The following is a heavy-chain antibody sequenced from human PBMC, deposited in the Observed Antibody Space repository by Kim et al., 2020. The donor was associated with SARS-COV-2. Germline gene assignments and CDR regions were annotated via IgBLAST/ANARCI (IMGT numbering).Heavy chain of an antibody. Sequence: ADSVKGRFTISRDNSKNTLYLQMNSLRAEDTAVYYCAKDWGSWTGNAFDIWGQGTMVTVSS. V-gene: IGHV3-23*01. D-gene: IGHD6-13*01. CDR3: AKDWGSWTGNAFDI. J-gene: IGHJ3*02.